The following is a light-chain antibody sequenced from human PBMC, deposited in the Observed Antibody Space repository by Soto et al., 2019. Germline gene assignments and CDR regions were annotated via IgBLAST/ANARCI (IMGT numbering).Light chain of an antibody. V-gene: IGKV1-39*01. CDR1: QSISTY. CDR3: QQCYSSPRT. CDR2: AAS. J-gene: IGKJ1*01. Sequence: DIQMTQSPSTLSASVGDRVTITCRASQSISTYLNWYQQKLGRAPTLLIYAASSLQSGVPSRLSGGGSGTDFTLTISSLQPEDFAMYFCQQCYSSPRTFGQGTKVDIK.